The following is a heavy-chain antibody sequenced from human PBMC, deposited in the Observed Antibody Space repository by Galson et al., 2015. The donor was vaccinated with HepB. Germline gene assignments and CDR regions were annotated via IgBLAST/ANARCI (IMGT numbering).Heavy chain of an antibody. Sequence: SLRLSCAASGFTFSYYGMHWVRQAPGKGLEWVAVISYDESNKYYADSVKGRFTISRDNSKNTLYLQMNSLRAEDTAVYYCAKDFRSGWYYFDYWGQGTLVTVSS. CDR2: ISYDESNK. D-gene: IGHD6-19*01. J-gene: IGHJ4*02. CDR1: GFTFSYYG. CDR3: AKDFRSGWYYFDY. V-gene: IGHV3-30*18.